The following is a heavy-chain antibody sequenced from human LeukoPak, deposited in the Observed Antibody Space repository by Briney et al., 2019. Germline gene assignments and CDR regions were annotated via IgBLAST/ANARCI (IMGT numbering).Heavy chain of an antibody. CDR3: ARTSYENYFDY. D-gene: IGHD3-22*01. CDR1: GFTLSTYT. V-gene: IGHV3-21*01. Sequence: GGSLRLSCAASGFTLSTYTMNWVRQAPRKGLEWVSSISSSSSYIYYADSVEGRFTISRDNAKNSLYLQVDSLRAEDTAVYFCARTSYENYFDYWGQGTLVTVSS. J-gene: IGHJ4*02. CDR2: ISSSSSYI.